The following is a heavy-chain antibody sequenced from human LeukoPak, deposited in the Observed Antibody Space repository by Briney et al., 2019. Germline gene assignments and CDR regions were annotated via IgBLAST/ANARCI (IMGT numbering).Heavy chain of an antibody. CDR3: ARGGSSGWPGIDY. V-gene: IGHV4-61*01. CDR2: IYYSGST. CDR1: GGSVSSGSYY. D-gene: IGHD6-19*01. Sequence: PSETLSLTCTVSGGSVSSGSYYWSWIRQPPGTGLEWIGYIYYSGSTNYNPSLKSRVTISVDTSKNQFSLKLSSVTAADTAVYYCARGGSSGWPGIDYWGQGTLVTVSS. J-gene: IGHJ4*02.